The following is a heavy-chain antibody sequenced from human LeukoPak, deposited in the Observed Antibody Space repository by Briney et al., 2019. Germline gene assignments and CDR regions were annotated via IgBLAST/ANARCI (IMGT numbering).Heavy chain of an antibody. CDR3: ARRKTGTMEDY. V-gene: IGHV4-39*01. D-gene: IGHD1-7*01. CDR2: MYYRGTT. Sequence: SETLSLTCTVSGGSISSSTYYWGWVRQPPGKGLEWIGSMYYRGTTYYNPSLRSRVTISVDTSKNQFSLKLSSVTAADTAVYYCARRKTGTMEDYWGQGTLVTVSS. CDR1: GGSISSSTYY. J-gene: IGHJ4*02.